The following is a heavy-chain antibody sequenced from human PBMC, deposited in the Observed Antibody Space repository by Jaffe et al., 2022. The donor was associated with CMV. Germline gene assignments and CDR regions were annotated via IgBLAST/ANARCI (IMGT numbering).Heavy chain of an antibody. V-gene: IGHV3-11*01. J-gene: IGHJ6*02. CDR2: ISSSGSTI. Sequence: QVQLVESGGGLVKPGGSLRLSCAASGFTFSDYYMSWIRQAPGKGLEWVSYISSSGSTIYYADSVKGRFTISRDNAKNSLYLQMNSLRAEDTAVYYCAREDTATSSYGRAPSYYYYGMDVWGQGTTVTVSS. CDR3: AREDTATSSYGRAPSYYYYGMDV. CDR1: GFTFSDYY. D-gene: IGHD5-18*01.